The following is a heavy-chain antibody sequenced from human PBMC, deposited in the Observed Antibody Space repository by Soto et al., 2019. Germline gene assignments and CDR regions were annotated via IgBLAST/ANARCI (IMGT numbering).Heavy chain of an antibody. CDR2: IYYSGST. Sequence: PSETLSLTCTVSGGSISSSSYYWGWIRQPPGKGLEWIGSIYYSGSTYYNPSLKSRVTISVDTSKNQFSLKLSSVTAAATAVYYCARHPFGDFWSGSQNWFDPWGQGTLVTVSS. CDR1: GGSISSSSYY. CDR3: ARHPFGDFWSGSQNWFDP. V-gene: IGHV4-39*01. J-gene: IGHJ5*02. D-gene: IGHD3-3*01.